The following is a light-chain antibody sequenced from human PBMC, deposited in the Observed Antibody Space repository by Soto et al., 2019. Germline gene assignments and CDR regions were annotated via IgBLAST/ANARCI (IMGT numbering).Light chain of an antibody. CDR3: KQYKNYPVT. V-gene: IGKV1-5*01. Sequence: DIHMTQSPSTLSASVGARVTITCRASHTISRWLAWYQQKPCKAPNLLIYDASNLESGFPSRFSGSGSGTEFTLTLSSLHPDEFSTYSCKQYKNYPVTFGQGIELEIK. J-gene: IGKJ2*01. CDR2: DAS. CDR1: HTISRW.